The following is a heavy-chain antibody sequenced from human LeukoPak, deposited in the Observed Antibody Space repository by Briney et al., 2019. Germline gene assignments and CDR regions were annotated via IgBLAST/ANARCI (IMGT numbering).Heavy chain of an antibody. J-gene: IGHJ5*02. CDR1: GFTFSSYS. CDR2: ISSSSSYI. CDR3: ARIPMRGNWFDP. D-gene: IGHD3-10*01. V-gene: IGHV3-21*01. Sequence: GGSLRLSCAASGFTFSSYSMNWARQAPGKGLEWVSSISSSSSYIYYADSVKGRFTISRHNAKNSLYLQMNSLRAEDTAVYYCARIPMRGNWFDPWGQGTLVTVSS.